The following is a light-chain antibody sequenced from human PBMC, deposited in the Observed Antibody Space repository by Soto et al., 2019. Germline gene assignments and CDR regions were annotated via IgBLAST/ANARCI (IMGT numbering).Light chain of an antibody. J-gene: IGLJ1*01. Sequence: QSVLTQPPSVSGSPGHSGTSACTWSGPNIGAGYDVHWYQQVPGRVPKLLIYGNTNRPSGVPDRFSGSKSGTSASLAITGLQAEDEADYYCQSYDRSLSGYVFGTGTKVTVL. CDR2: GNT. CDR1: GPNIGAGYD. V-gene: IGLV1-40*01. CDR3: QSYDRSLSGYV.